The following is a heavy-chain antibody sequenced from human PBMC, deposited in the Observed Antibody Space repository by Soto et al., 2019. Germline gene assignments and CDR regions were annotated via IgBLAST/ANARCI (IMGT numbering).Heavy chain of an antibody. V-gene: IGHV3-74*01. CDR2: INDDGTTT. J-gene: IGHJ4*02. CDR3: ARGGYTGYHLDY. Sequence: EMQLVESGGGVVQPGGSLRLSCAASGFTFSNYWMHWVRQAPGKGLVWVSHINDDGTTTTYADSVKGRFTISRDNAKHTLYLQMDTLRAEDTAVYYCARGGYTGYHLDYWGQGSLVTVSS. CDR1: GFTFSNYW. D-gene: IGHD5-12*01.